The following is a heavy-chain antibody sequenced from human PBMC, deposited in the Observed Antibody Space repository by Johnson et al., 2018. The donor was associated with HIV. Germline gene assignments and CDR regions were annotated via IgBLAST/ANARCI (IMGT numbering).Heavy chain of an antibody. CDR1: GFTFSSNY. D-gene: IGHD3-22*01. Sequence: EVQLVESGGGLVQPGGSLRLSCAASGFTFSSNYMSWVRQAPGKGLEWVSVIYSGGSTYYADSVKGRFTISRYYSKNTLYLQMNSLRAEDTAGYYCASATDSRGYYYDGSSDAFDIWGQGTMVTVSS. CDR3: ASATDSRGYYYDGSSDAFDI. V-gene: IGHV3-66*01. J-gene: IGHJ3*02. CDR2: IYSGGST.